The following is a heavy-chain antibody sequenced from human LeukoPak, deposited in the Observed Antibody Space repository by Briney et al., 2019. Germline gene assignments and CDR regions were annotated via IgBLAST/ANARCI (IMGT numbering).Heavy chain of an antibody. V-gene: IGHV3-7*01. Sequence: GGSLRLSCAASGFTFSSNWMTWVRQAPGKGLEWVANINQDGSETHYVDSVKGRFTVSRDNARNSLYLQMNSLRADDTAVYYCARHSWVVNSPSYFDYWGQGTLVTVSS. CDR1: GFTFSSNW. J-gene: IGHJ4*02. D-gene: IGHD4-23*01. CDR3: ARHSWVVNSPSYFDY. CDR2: INQDGSET.